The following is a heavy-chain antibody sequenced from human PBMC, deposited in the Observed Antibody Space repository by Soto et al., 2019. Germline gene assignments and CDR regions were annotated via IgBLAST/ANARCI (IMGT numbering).Heavy chain of an antibody. V-gene: IGHV3-30*04. J-gene: IGHJ6*02. CDR1: GITFDNYA. CDR3: AAERWADSGVSRNYPGMDV. Sequence: QVQLVESGGGVVQPGRSLRLSCAASGITFDNYAMHWVRQAPGKGLEWVAVASHDGRNKYYTDSVKGRFTISRDISNNMMHLQMNSLRVEDTAVYYCAAERWADSGVSRNYPGMDVWGQGATVTVSS. D-gene: IGHD2-15*01. CDR2: ASHDGRNK.